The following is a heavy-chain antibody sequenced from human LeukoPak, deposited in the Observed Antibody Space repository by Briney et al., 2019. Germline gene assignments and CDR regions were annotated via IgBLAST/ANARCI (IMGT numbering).Heavy chain of an antibody. CDR3: ARQVRDAPGGFDI. Sequence: GESLSISCKVSGYSFTTYWITWVRQIPGKGLEWMGRIDPSDSYTNYSPSFQGHVTISTDKSISTAYLQWSSLKASDTAMYYCARQVRDAPGGFDIWGQGTMVTVSS. CDR2: IDPSDSYT. D-gene: IGHD2-15*01. V-gene: IGHV5-10-1*01. CDR1: GYSFTTYW. J-gene: IGHJ3*02.